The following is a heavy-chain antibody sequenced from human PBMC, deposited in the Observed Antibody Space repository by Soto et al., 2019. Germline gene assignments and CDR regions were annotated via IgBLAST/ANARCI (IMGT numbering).Heavy chain of an antibody. CDR3: ARFVRSCSGTTCYTRADV. CDR1: DGSVSSDTHY. Sequence: TSDTLSLTCTVSDGSVSSDTHYWSWNRQPPGKRLEWIGFIYSSGSTNYNPSLKSRVTMSVDTSKNQFSLKLRSVIVADTAVYHCARFVRSCSGTTCYTRADVWGQGTTVPVSS. D-gene: IGHD2-2*02. J-gene: IGHJ6*02. CDR2: IYSSGST. V-gene: IGHV4-61*01.